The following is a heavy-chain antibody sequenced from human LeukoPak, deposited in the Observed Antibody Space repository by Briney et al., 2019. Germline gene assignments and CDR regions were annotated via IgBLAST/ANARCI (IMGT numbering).Heavy chain of an antibody. CDR1: GFTFSSYS. Sequence: GGSLRLSCAASGFTFSSYSMNWVRQAPGKVLEWVSYISSSSSTIYYADSVKGRFTISRDNSKNTLYLQMNSLRAEDTAVYYCAREIYGSYYYYYMDVWGKGTTVTISS. CDR2: ISSSSSTI. CDR3: AREIYGSYYYYYMDV. D-gene: IGHD3-10*01. J-gene: IGHJ6*03. V-gene: IGHV3-48*01.